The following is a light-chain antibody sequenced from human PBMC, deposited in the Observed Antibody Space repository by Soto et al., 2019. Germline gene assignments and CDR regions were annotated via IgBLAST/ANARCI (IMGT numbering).Light chain of an antibody. CDR1: QTVGKNY. V-gene: IGKV3-20*01. CDR3: HQYAYSPLT. CDR2: DAS. J-gene: IGKJ4*01. Sequence: EIVLTQSPGTLSLSPGERAALSCRASQTVGKNYLGWYQQKPGQSPRLLIYDASNRATGVPARFSGTASGTDFTLTIRRLEPEDFAVYYCHQYAYSPLTFGGGTKVEIK.